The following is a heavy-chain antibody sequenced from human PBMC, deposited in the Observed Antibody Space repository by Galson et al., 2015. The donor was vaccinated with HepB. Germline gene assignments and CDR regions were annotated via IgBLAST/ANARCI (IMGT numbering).Heavy chain of an antibody. CDR1: GYTFTSYG. CDR2: ISAYNGNT. D-gene: IGHD3-10*01. Sequence: QSGAEVKKPGESLRISCKASGYTFTSYGISWVRQAPGQGLEWMGWISAYNGNTNYAQKLQGRVTMTRDTSTSTVYMELSSLRSEDAAVYYCARDPFNMVRGVIHNYYGMDVWGQGTTVTVSS. CDR3: ARDPFNMVRGVIHNYYGMDV. V-gene: IGHV1-18*01. J-gene: IGHJ6*02.